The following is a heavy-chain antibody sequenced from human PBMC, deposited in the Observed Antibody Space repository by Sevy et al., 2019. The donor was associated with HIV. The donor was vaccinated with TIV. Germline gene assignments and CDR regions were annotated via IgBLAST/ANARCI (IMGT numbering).Heavy chain of an antibody. Sequence: GESLKISCMGSGYTFANYWIGWVRQMPGKGLEWMGVIYPGDSVTRYSLSFEGQVTMSADKSTSTAYLQWSSLKTSDTAIYYCARYPIVLVPAAEYYFDYWGQGTLVTVSS. CDR2: IYPGDSVT. D-gene: IGHD2-2*01. J-gene: IGHJ4*02. CDR3: ARYPIVLVPAAEYYFDY. CDR1: GYTFANYW. V-gene: IGHV5-51*01.